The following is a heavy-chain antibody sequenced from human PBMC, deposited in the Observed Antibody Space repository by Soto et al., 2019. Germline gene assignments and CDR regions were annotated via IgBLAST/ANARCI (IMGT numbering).Heavy chain of an antibody. CDR2: FDPEDGET. V-gene: IGHV1-24*01. Sequence: ASVKVSCKVSGYTLTELSMHWVRQAPGKGLEWMGGFDPEDGETIYAQKFQGRVTMTEDTSTDTAYMELSSLRSEDTAVYYCATRPTSWQPAEYFQHWGQGTLVTVSS. CDR3: ATRPTSWQPAEYFQH. D-gene: IGHD3-16*01. J-gene: IGHJ1*01. CDR1: GYTLTELS.